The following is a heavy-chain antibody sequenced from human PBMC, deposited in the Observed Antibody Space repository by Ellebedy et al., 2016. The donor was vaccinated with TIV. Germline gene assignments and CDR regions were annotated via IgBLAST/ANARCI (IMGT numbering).Heavy chain of an antibody. CDR2: IRQEGDEI. Sequence: GGSLRLSCAASVFNFRSYWMTWVRQAPGKGLEWVAKIRQEGDEIYYVESVKGRFTISRDNAKNSLFLQMNSLRVEDTDVYYCARRASYGDYAVQVNPWFDPWGQGTLVTVSS. CDR1: VFNFRSYW. V-gene: IGHV3-7*01. CDR3: ARRASYGDYAVQVNPWFDP. J-gene: IGHJ5*02. D-gene: IGHD4-17*01.